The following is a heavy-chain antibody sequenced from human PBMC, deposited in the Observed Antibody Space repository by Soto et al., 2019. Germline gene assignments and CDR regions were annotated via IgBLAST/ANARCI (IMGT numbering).Heavy chain of an antibody. Sequence: GGSLRLSCAASGFTFSTYAMAWVRQAPGKGLEWVSGVSASGLNTDYADPVKGRFYISRDNSKNTVSLHMNSLRAADTAVYYCGRLGYCTGGSCYWFDPWGQGTLVTVSS. CDR3: GRLGYCTGGSCYWFDP. V-gene: IGHV3-23*01. D-gene: IGHD2-15*01. CDR2: VSASGLNT. J-gene: IGHJ5*02. CDR1: GFTFSTYA.